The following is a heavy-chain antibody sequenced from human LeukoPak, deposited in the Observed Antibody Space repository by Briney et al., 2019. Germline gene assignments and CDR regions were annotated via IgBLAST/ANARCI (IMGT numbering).Heavy chain of an antibody. V-gene: IGHV1-69*06. D-gene: IGHD4-17*01. CDR2: IIPIFGTA. J-gene: IGHJ5*02. CDR1: GGTFSSYA. Sequence: ASVKVSCKASGGTFSSYAISWVRQAPGQGLEWMGGIIPIFGTANYAQKFQDRVTITADKSTSTAYMELSSLRSEDTAVYYCARDDYGDYGWFDPWGQGTLVTVSS. CDR3: ARDDYGDYGWFDP.